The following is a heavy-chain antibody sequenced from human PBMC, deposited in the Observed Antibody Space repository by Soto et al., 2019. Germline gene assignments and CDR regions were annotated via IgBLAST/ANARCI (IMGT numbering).Heavy chain of an antibody. V-gene: IGHV3-30-3*01. CDR2: ISDDGSNK. J-gene: IGHJ4*02. CDR3: ARDSWVFVGATTYFDY. Sequence: QVQLVESGGGVVQPGRSLRLSCAASGFTFSSYAMHWVRQAPGKGLEWVAVISDDGSNKYYADSVKGRFTISRDNSKNTLFLQMNSLRAEDTAVYYCARDSWVFVGATTYFDYWCQGTLVTVSS. CDR1: GFTFSSYA. D-gene: IGHD1-26*01.